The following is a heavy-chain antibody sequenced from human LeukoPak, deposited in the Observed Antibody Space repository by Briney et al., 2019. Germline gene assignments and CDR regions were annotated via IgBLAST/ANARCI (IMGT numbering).Heavy chain of an antibody. V-gene: IGHV4-61*08. CDR3: AGSIPGSWYWFDP. J-gene: IGHJ5*02. D-gene: IGHD6-13*01. CDR1: GGSISSGGYY. Sequence: PSETLSLTCTVSGGSISSGGYYWSWIRQPPGKGLEWIGYIYYSGSTNYNPSLKSRVTISVDTSKNQFSLKLSSVTAADTAVYYCAGSIPGSWYWFDPWGQGTLVTVSS. CDR2: IYYSGST.